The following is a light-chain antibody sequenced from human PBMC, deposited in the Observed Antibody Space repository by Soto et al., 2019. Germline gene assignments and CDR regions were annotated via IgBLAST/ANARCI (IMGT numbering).Light chain of an antibody. V-gene: IGLV2-14*01. CDR1: TSDIGDYNY. CDR2: LVS. CDR3: TSWGI. J-gene: IGLJ1*01. Sequence: QFAPTPPASVSGSPGQSITISSTGTTSDIGDYNYVSWYQHLPDKVPKLIISLVSNRPSGVSNRFSGSKSGNTASLTISGLQAEDEGDYYCTSWGIFGPGTKVTVL.